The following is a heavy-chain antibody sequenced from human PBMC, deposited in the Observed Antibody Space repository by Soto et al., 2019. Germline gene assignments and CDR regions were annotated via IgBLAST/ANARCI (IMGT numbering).Heavy chain of an antibody. CDR2: IKSRSNNYAT. CDR3: TRLPNWNFRFDP. Sequence: GGSLRLSCVASGFTFSASAMHWVRQGSGKGLEWVGRIKSRSNNYATAYAASVKGRFSISRDDSKNTAYLQMNSLKIEDTAVYFCTRLPNWNFRFDPWGQGTLVTVPQ. V-gene: IGHV3-73*01. J-gene: IGHJ5*02. CDR1: GFTFSASA. D-gene: IGHD1-7*01.